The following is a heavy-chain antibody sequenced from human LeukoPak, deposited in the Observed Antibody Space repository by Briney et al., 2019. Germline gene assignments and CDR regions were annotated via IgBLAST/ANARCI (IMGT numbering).Heavy chain of an antibody. CDR3: ARIPYGDYPDGMDV. CDR1: GYTFTSYG. J-gene: IGHJ6*02. Sequence: ASVKVSCKASGYTFTSYGISWVRQAPGQGLEWMGWINPNSGGTNYAQKFQGRVTMTRDTSISTAYMELSRLRSDDTAVYYCARIPYGDYPDGMDVWGQGTTVTVSS. V-gene: IGHV1-2*02. D-gene: IGHD4-17*01. CDR2: INPNSGGT.